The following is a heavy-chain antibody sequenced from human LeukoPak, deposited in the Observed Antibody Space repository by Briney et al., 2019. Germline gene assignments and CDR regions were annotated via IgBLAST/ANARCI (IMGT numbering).Heavy chain of an antibody. CDR3: ARGPTIAAAGRELGQYYYYMDV. Sequence: ASVKVSCKASGYTFTAYVLHWVRQAPGQRLEWMGWINAGNGNTKYSQKFQGRVTITADESTSTAYMELSSLRSEDTAVYYCARGPTIAAAGRELGQYYYYMDVWGKGTTVTVSS. CDR1: GYTFTAYV. V-gene: IGHV1-3*01. CDR2: INAGNGNT. D-gene: IGHD6-13*01. J-gene: IGHJ6*03.